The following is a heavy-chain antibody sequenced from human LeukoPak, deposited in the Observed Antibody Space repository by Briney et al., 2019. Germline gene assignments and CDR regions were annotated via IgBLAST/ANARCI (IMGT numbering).Heavy chain of an antibody. Sequence: SETLSLTCAMSGVSFDDYYWAWVRQTPGKGLEWIGEINHSGYTNASPSLTSRGTLAIYTSRYQFSLNLRSRTVADAGSVFCTGMTTWHDYWGQGTLVTVSS. J-gene: IGHJ4*02. D-gene: IGHD4-17*01. CDR3: TGMTTWHDY. CDR2: INHSGYT. CDR1: GVSFDDYY. V-gene: IGHV4-34*01.